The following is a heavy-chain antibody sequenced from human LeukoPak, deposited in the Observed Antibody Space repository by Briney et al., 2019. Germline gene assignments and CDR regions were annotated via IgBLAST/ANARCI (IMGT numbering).Heavy chain of an antibody. CDR2: ISSSSSYI. CDR1: GFTFSSYS. V-gene: IGHV3-21*01. J-gene: IGHJ4*02. Sequence: KTGGSLRLSCAASGFTFSSYSMNWVRQVPGKGLEWVSSISSSSSYIYYADSVKGRFTISRDNAKNSLYLQMNSLRAEDTAVYYCARVNPYYFDYWGQGTLVTVSS. CDR3: ARVNPYYFDY.